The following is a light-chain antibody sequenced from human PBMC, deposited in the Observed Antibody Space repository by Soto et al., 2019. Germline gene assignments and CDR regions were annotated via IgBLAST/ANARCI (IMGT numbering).Light chain of an antibody. J-gene: IGKJ1*01. CDR3: HQYGSSPRT. Sequence: EIVLTQSPGTLSLSPGERATLSCRASQSVSTSYLTWYQQKPGQAPRLLIYATSNRATGIPDRFSGSGSGTDFPLTISRLEPEDFAVYYCHQYGSSPRTFGQGTKVEI. CDR1: QSVSTSY. V-gene: IGKV3-20*01. CDR2: ATS.